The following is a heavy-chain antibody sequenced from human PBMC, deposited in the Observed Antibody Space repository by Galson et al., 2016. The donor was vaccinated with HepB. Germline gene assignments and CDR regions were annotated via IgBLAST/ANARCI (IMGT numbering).Heavy chain of an antibody. V-gene: IGHV4-4*08. D-gene: IGHD4-23*01. Sequence: SETLSLTCTVSGGSISGYYWSWIRQPPGKGLEWIAYIYSSVSTNYNPSLKSRVTISIDASKNQFSLKLNSVTAADTTVYFCARVVYAGYSIIGYYFDSWGQGTLVTVSS. CDR2: IYSSVST. CDR3: ARVVYAGYSIIGYYFDS. CDR1: GGSISGYY. J-gene: IGHJ4*02.